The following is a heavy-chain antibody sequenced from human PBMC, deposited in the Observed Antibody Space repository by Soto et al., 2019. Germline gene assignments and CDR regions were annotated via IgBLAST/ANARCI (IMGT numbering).Heavy chain of an antibody. CDR1: GFSLSTSGVG. V-gene: IGHV2-5*02. CDR2: IYWDDDK. Sequence: QITLKESGPTLVKPTQTLTLTCTFSGFSLSTSGVGVGWIRQPQGKALEWLALIYWDDDKRYSPSLKSRLTITKDTSKNQVVLTMTNMDPVDTATYYCAHTLSTTSVAAFDIWGQGTMVTVSS. CDR3: AHTLSTTSVAAFDI. J-gene: IGHJ3*02. D-gene: IGHD1-26*01.